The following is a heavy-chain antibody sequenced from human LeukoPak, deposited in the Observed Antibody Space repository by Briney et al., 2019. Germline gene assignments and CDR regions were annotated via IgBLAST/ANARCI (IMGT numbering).Heavy chain of an antibody. V-gene: IGHV3-48*01. J-gene: IGHJ4*02. CDR2: ISGSGSAM. CDR1: GFTFSSYS. D-gene: IGHD4-11*01. CDR3: ARGTGSNYTLGY. Sequence: GGSLRLSCAASGFTFSSYSMNWVRRAPGKGLEWVSYISGSGSAMYYADFVKGRLTISRDNAKNSLYLQMNSLRAEDTAVYYCARGTGSNYTLGYWGQGTLVTVSS.